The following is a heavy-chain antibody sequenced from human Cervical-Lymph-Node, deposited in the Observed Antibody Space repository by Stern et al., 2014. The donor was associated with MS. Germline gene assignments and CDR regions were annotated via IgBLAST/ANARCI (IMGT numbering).Heavy chain of an antibody. J-gene: IGHJ6*02. CDR3: ATPSTVTVGGMDV. D-gene: IGHD4-17*01. V-gene: IGHV1-69*01. CDR1: GGTFSTQA. CDR2: IIPIFGPP. Sequence: VQLVESGAEVKKPGSSVKVSCKASGGTFSTQAINWVRQAPGPGLEWVGGIIPIFGPPNYAPQVQDRVTIDADETKSKDYKYLSSLRSDDTAVYYCATPSTVTVGGMDVWGQGTTVTVSS.